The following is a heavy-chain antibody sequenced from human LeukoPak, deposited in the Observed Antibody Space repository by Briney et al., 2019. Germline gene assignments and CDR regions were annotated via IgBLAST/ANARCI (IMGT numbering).Heavy chain of an antibody. D-gene: IGHD2-2*02. Sequence: ASVKVSCKASGYTFTGYYMHWVRQAPGQGLEWMGWINPNSGGTNYAQKFQGRVTMTRDTSISTAYMELSRLRSDDTAVYYCARVYCSSTSCYNYYYYYYMDVWGKGTTVTASS. J-gene: IGHJ6*03. CDR1: GYTFTGYY. CDR2: INPNSGGT. CDR3: ARVYCSSTSCYNYYYYYYMDV. V-gene: IGHV1-2*02.